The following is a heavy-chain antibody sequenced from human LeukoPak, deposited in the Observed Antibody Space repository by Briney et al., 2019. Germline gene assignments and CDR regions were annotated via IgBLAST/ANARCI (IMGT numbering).Heavy chain of an antibody. CDR3: AREGYYDSSGPSDAFDI. V-gene: IGHV4-4*07. CDR2: IYTRGST. CDR1: GGSICSFY. J-gene: IGHJ3*02. D-gene: IGHD3-22*01. Sequence: SETLSLTCSVSGGSICSFYCNGIRQPAGKGLEWLGRIYTRGSTIYNPSLKSRVTISVDKSKNHFSLTLSSVTAADTAVYYCAREGYYDSSGPSDAFDIWGQGTMVTVSS.